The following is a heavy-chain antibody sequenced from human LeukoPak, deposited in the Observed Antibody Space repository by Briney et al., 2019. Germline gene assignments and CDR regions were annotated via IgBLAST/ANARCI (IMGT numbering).Heavy chain of an antibody. CDR3: SAGHYGNL. V-gene: IGHV3-15*07. D-gene: IGHD3-16*01. J-gene: IGHJ5*02. CDR1: DFSLTNAW. Sequence: GGSLRLSCAASDFSLTNAWMKWVRQAPGKGLEWVGRIQSKDAGGATEYAAPVKGRFTISRDESQNMLFLQMDNLNTEGTGVYYCSAGHYGNLWGQGTLVTVSS. CDR2: IQSKDAGGAT.